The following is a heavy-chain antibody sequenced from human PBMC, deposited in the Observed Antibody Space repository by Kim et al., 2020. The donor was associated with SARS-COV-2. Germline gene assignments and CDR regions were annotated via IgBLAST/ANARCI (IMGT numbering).Heavy chain of an antibody. Sequence: ASVKVSCKASGYTFTSYGISWVRQAPGQGLEWMGWISAYNGNTNYAQKLQGRVTMTTDTSTSTAYMELRSLRSDDTAVYYCAREGLLDVYYYYGMDVWGQGTTVTVSS. CDR3: AREGLLDVYYYYGMDV. CDR2: ISAYNGNT. V-gene: IGHV1-18*04. D-gene: IGHD2-15*01. J-gene: IGHJ6*02. CDR1: GYTFTSYG.